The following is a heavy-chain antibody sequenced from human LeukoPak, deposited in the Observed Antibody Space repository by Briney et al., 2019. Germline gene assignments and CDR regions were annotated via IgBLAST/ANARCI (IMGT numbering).Heavy chain of an antibody. CDR3: AREGYYDSSGNVAPGAFDI. J-gene: IGHJ3*02. V-gene: IGHV1-46*01. CDR2: INPSGGST. CDR1: GYTFTSYY. D-gene: IGHD3-22*01. Sequence: ASVKVSCKASGYTFTSYYMHWVRQAPGQGLEWMGIINPSGGSTSYAQKFQGRVTMTRDMSTSTVYMELSSLRSEETAVYYCAREGYYDSSGNVAPGAFDIWGQGTMVTVSS.